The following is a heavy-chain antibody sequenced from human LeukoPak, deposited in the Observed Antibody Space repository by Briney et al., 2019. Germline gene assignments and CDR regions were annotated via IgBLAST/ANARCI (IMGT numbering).Heavy chain of an antibody. V-gene: IGHV3-23*01. J-gene: IGHJ4*02. CDR2: ISGSYSTT. D-gene: IGHD6-19*01. Sequence: GGSLRLSCAASGFTFSSYAMSWVRQAPGKGLEWVSGISGSYSTTYYADSVKGRITISRDNSKNTLYLQMNSLRAEDTAVYYCATWIHYSSVWYYFDYWGQGTLVTVSS. CDR1: GFTFSSYA. CDR3: ATWIHYSSVWYYFDY.